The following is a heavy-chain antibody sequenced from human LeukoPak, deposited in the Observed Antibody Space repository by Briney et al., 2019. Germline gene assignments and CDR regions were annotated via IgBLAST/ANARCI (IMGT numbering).Heavy chain of an antibody. D-gene: IGHD2-2*01. CDR3: AKTPAAVNWFDP. Sequence: SETLSLTCTVSGGSISSYYWSWIRQPPGKGLEWIGYIYYSGSTNYNPSLKSRVTISVDTSKNRFSLKLSSVTAADTAVYYCAKTPAAVNWFDPWGQGTLVTVSS. CDR2: IYYSGST. CDR1: GGSISSYY. V-gene: IGHV4-59*08. J-gene: IGHJ5*02.